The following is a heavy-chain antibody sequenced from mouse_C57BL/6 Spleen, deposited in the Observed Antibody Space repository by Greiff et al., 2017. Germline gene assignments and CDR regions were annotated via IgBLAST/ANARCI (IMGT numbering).Heavy chain of an antibody. D-gene: IGHD2-3*01. CDR3: ARSDGYYIYAMDY. J-gene: IGHJ4*01. CDR1: GYTFTSYW. CDR2: IDPSDSYT. V-gene: IGHV1-50*01. Sequence: VQLQQSGAELVKPGASVKLSCKASGYTFTSYWMQWVKQRPGQGLEWIGEIDPSDSYTNYNQKFKGKATLTVDTSSSTAYMQLSSLTSEDSAVYYCARSDGYYIYAMDYWGQGTSVTVSS.